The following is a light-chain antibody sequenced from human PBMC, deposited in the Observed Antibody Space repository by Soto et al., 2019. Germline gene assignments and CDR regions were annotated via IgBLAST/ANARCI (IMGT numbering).Light chain of an antibody. CDR1: QNINNY. CDR2: DAS. Sequence: DIQMTQSPSSLSASVGDRVTITCQASQNINNYLNWYQQKPGRATKLLIYDASNLEAGVPSRFRGSVSGTDFTFTISRLQPEDIATYYCQQYENLPTFGQGTRLEIK. J-gene: IGKJ5*01. CDR3: QQYENLPT. V-gene: IGKV1-33*01.